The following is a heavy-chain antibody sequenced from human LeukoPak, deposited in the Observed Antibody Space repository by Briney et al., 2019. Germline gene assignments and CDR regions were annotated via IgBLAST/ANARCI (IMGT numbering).Heavy chain of an antibody. CDR1: GFTFSNAW. CDR3: TSGGIAARYFDY. Sequence: GGSLRLSCAASGFTFSNAWMSWVRQAPGKGLEWVGRIKSKTDGGTTDYAAPVKGRFTISRDDSKNTLYLQMNSLKTEDTAVYYCTSGGIAARYFDYWGQGTLVTVSS. J-gene: IGHJ4*02. V-gene: IGHV3-15*01. D-gene: IGHD6-6*01. CDR2: IKSKTDGGTT.